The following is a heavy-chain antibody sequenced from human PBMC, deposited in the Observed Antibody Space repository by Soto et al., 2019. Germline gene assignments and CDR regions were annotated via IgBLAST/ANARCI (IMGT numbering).Heavy chain of an antibody. Sequence: NPSETLSLTCTVSGGSISSYYWSWIRQPPGKGLEWIGYIYYSGSTNYNPSLKSRVTISVDTSKNQFSLKLSSVTAADTAVYYCARAVSGLWFDPWGQGTLVTVSS. V-gene: IGHV4-59*01. CDR2: IYYSGST. CDR1: GGSISSYY. D-gene: IGHD3-10*01. CDR3: ARAVSGLWFDP. J-gene: IGHJ5*02.